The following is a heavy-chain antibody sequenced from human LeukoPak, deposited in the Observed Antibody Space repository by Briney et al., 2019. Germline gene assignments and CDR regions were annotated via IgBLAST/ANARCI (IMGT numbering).Heavy chain of an antibody. V-gene: IGHV1-2*02. Sequence: AASVRVSCKASGYTFTGYYMHWVRQAPGQGLEWMGWINPNSGGTNYAQKFQGRVTMTRDTSISTAYMELSRLRSDDTAVYYCARGDYGGNYSGGRDYWGQGTLVTVSS. CDR3: ARGDYGGNYSGGRDY. CDR1: GYTFTGYY. D-gene: IGHD4-23*01. J-gene: IGHJ4*02. CDR2: INPNSGGT.